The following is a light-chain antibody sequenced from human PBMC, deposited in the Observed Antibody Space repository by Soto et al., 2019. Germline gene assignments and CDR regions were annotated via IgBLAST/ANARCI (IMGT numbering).Light chain of an antibody. Sequence: EILMPQSPATLSVSQVSSSILSLSASQTVGSNLAWYQQKFGQAPRLLIFDASTRATGIAARFSGSGSGTEFTLTITSLQSEDFALYFCQQYNYWPRTFGQGTKVDIK. CDR2: DAS. V-gene: IGKV3D-15*01. CDR3: QQYNYWPRT. J-gene: IGKJ2*01. CDR1: QTVGSN.